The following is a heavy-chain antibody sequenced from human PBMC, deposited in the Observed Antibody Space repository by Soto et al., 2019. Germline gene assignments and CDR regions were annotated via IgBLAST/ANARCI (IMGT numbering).Heavy chain of an antibody. Sequence: QVQLQESGPGLAKASATLSLTCTVSGGSFSTYYWTWIRHPPGKELEWVGYVSYSGTTNYSPYLKNRVTISLDTSKNECSLKLRSATAADTAVYYCARDRGSLTTGDGTFDIWGQGTMVPVSS. CDR3: ARDRGSLTTGDGTFDI. CDR2: VSYSGTT. D-gene: IGHD4-17*01. J-gene: IGHJ3*02. CDR1: GGSFSTYY. V-gene: IGHV4-59*01.